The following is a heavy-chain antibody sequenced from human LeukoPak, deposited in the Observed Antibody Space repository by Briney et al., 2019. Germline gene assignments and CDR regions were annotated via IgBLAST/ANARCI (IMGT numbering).Heavy chain of an antibody. V-gene: IGHV1-8*02. CDR3: ARERGGGTTGTMTYDI. D-gene: IGHD1-1*01. CDR2: MNPNSGNT. Sequence: GASVKVSCKASGYTFTSYYMHWVRQAPGQGLEWMGWMNPNSGNTGYAQKFQGRVTMTRNTSINTAYMELSSLRSEDTAVYYCARERGGGTTGTMTYDIWGQGTMGTVSS. J-gene: IGHJ3*02. CDR1: GYTFTSYY.